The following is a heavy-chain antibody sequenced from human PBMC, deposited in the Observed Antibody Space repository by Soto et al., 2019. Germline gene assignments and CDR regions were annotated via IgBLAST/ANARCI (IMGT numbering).Heavy chain of an antibody. CDR2: ISYDGSNK. J-gene: IGHJ4*02. D-gene: IGHD2-15*01. V-gene: IGHV3-30*18. CDR3: AKLGYCSGGSCLGIDY. CDR1: EFTFSSYG. Sequence: QVQLVESGGGVVQPGRSLRLSCAASEFTFSSYGMHWVRQAPGKGLEWVAFISYDGSNKYYADSVKGRFTISRDNSKSTVYMQMHSLRTGDTAVYYCAKLGYCSGGSCLGIDYWGQGTLVTVSS.